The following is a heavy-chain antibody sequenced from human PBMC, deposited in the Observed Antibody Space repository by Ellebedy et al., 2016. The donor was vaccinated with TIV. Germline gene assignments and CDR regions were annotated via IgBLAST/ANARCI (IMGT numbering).Heavy chain of an antibody. Sequence: GESLKISCVASGSIVSSTYMTWVRQAPGKGLEWVAVTYRGGRTYYPDSVRGRFTISRDNYKNTLSLQMDSLRVEDTAVYYCAKDAGNGVNFGMDVWGQGTTVTVSS. CDR2: TYRGGRT. D-gene: IGHD2-8*01. CDR3: AKDAGNGVNFGMDV. V-gene: IGHV3-53*01. CDR1: GSIVSSTY. J-gene: IGHJ6*02.